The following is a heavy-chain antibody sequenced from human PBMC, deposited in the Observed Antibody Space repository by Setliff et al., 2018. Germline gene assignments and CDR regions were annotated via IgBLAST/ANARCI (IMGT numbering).Heavy chain of an antibody. Sequence: PSETLSLTCTVSGGPISSGDYYWSWIRQPPGKGLEFVGYIYYSGSTYYNPSLKSRVTISIDTSKNQFSLKVNSVTAADTAVYYCASAPLLYSDSSGLSGTFDIWGQGTMVT. V-gene: IGHV4-30-4*08. CDR3: ASAPLLYSDSSGLSGTFDI. CDR2: IYYSGST. CDR1: GGPISSGDYY. D-gene: IGHD3-22*01. J-gene: IGHJ3*02.